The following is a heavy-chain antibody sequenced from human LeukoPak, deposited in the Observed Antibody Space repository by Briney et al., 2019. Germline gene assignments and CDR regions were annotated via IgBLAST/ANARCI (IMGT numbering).Heavy chain of an antibody. CDR1: GGSISSYY. CDR2: IYYSGST. Sequence: SETLSLTCTVAGGSISSYYWSWIRQPPGKGLEWIGYIYYSGSTNYNPSLKSRVTISVDSSKNRFSLKLSSVTAAVTAVYYCARVSRGRYLFDIWGQGTMVTVSS. D-gene: IGHD3-16*02. V-gene: IGHV4-59*01. J-gene: IGHJ3*02. CDR3: ARVSRGRYLFDI.